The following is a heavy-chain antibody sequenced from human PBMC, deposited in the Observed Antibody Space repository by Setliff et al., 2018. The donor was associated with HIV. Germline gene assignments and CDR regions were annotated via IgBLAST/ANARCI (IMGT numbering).Heavy chain of an antibody. CDR3: ARHLTTAVSPSYFDS. CDR2: IYYSGNT. V-gene: IGHV4-39*01. CDR1: GGSVSTTYY. Sequence: TLSLTCTVSGGSVSTTYYWGWIRQPPGKGLEWIASIYYSGNTYYNPSLKSRVTISIDTSKNQFSLKLSSVTAADTAVYYCARHLTTAVSPSYFDSWGQGTLVTVSS. J-gene: IGHJ4*02. D-gene: IGHD3-9*01.